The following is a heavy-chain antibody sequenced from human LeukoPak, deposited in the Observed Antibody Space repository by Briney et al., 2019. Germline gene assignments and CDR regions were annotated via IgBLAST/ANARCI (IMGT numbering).Heavy chain of an antibody. D-gene: IGHD3-22*01. CDR1: GFTFSSYA. CDR2: ISYDGSNK. CDR3: AKDGDSSGYHFDY. J-gene: IGHJ4*02. V-gene: IGHV3-30-3*01. Sequence: PGGSLRLSCAASGFTFSSYAMPWVRQAPGKGLEWVAVISYDGSNKYYADSVKGRFTISRDNSKNTLYLQMNSLRAEDTAVCYCAKDGDSSGYHFDYWGQGTLVTVSS.